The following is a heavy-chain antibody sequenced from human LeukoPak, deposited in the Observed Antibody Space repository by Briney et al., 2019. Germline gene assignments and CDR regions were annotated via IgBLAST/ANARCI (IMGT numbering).Heavy chain of an antibody. CDR1: GGSISSSSYY. D-gene: IGHD3-10*01. J-gene: IGHJ6*03. CDR3: ARLRESGGPYYYYYYMDV. CDR2: IYYSGST. Sequence: PSETLSLTCTVSGGSISSSSYYWGWIRQPPGKGLEWIGSIYYSGSTYYNPSLKSRVTISVDTSKNQFSLKLSSVTAADTAVYYCARLRESGGPYYYYYYMDVWGKGTTVTISS. V-gene: IGHV4-39*01.